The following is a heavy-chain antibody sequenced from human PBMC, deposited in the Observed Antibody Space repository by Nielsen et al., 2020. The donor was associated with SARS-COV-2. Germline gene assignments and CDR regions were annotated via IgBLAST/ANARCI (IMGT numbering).Heavy chain of an antibody. CDR3: ARAPYYYDSSGYYYQTYYYGMDV. CDR2: ISAYNGNT. CDR1: GYTFTSYG. J-gene: IGHJ6*02. V-gene: IGHV1-18*01. Sequence: ASVKVSCKASGYTFTSYGISWVRQAPGQGLEWMGWISAYNGNTNYAQKLQGRVTMTTDTSTSTAYMELRSLRSEDTAVYYCARAPYYYDSSGYYYQTYYYGMDVWGQGTTVTVSS. D-gene: IGHD3-22*01.